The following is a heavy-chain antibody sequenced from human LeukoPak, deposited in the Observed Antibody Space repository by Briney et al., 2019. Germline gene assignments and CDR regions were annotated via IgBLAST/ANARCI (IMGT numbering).Heavy chain of an antibody. CDR3: ARMLVVRGIGVGEGLDY. V-gene: IGHV1-69*02. CDR1: GGTFSSYT. CDR2: IIPTLGIA. Sequence: SVKVSCKASGGTFSSYTISWVRQAPGQGLEWMGRIIPTLGIANYAQKFQGRVTITADKSTSTAYMELSSLRSEDTAVYYCARMLVVRGIGVGEGLDYWGQGTLVTVSP. J-gene: IGHJ4*02. D-gene: IGHD3-10*01.